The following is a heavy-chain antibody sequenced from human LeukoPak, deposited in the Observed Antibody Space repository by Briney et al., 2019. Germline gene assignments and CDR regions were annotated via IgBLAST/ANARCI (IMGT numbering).Heavy chain of an antibody. Sequence: PGGSLRLSCAAPGFTFSSYGMHWVRQAPGKGLEWVAFIRYDGSNKYYADSVKGRFTISRDNSKNTLYLQMNSLRAEDTAVYYCAKDASIAVAGTFDYWGQGSLVTVSS. D-gene: IGHD6-19*01. CDR3: AKDASIAVAGTFDY. CDR2: IRYDGSNK. CDR1: GFTFSSYG. J-gene: IGHJ4*02. V-gene: IGHV3-30*02.